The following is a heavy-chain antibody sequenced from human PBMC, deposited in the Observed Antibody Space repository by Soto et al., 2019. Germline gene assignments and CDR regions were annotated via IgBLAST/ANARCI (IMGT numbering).Heavy chain of an antibody. CDR3: AKGTSRIAAAGSSAY. CDR1: GFTFSSYG. D-gene: IGHD6-13*01. CDR2: ISYYGSNK. J-gene: IGHJ4*02. V-gene: IGHV3-30*18. Sequence: QVQLVESGGGVVQPGRSLRLSCAASGFTFSSYGMHWVRQAPGKGLEWVAVISYYGSNKYYADSVKGRFTISRDNSKNTLYLQMNSLRAEDTAVYYCAKGTSRIAAAGSSAYWGQGTLVTVSS.